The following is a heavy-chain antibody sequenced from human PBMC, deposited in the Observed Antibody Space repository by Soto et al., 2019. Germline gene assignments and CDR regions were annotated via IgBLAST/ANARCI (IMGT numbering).Heavy chain of an antibody. Sequence: GESLKISCKGSGYSFTSYWISWVRQMPGKGLEWMGRIDPSDSYTNYSPSFQGHVTISADKSISTAYLQWSSLKASDTARYYCARQSMTTVTIDYWGQGTLVTVSS. CDR1: GYSFTSYW. D-gene: IGHD4-17*01. CDR2: IDPSDSYT. V-gene: IGHV5-10-1*01. J-gene: IGHJ4*02. CDR3: ARQSMTTVTIDY.